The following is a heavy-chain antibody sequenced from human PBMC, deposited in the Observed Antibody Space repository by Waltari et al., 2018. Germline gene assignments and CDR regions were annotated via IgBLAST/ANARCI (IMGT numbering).Heavy chain of an antibody. CDR1: GFTFSSYW. CDR2: INQDGNKL. J-gene: IGHJ5*01. CDR3: ARDQMVTVTDDNWFDS. D-gene: IGHD4-17*01. Sequence: EVHLVESGGGLVQPGGSLRLSCAASGFTFSSYWRSWVRQAPGKGLEWVANINQDGNKLYYVDSVEGRFTISRDNAKNSLYLQMNSLRAEDTAVYYCARDQMVTVTDDNWFDSWGQGNLVTVSS. V-gene: IGHV3-7*01.